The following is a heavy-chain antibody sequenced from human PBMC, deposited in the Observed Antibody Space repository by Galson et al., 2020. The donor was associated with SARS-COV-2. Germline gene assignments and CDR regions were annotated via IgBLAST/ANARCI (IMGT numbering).Heavy chain of an antibody. CDR1: DYSISGGYY. Sequence: ASETLSLTCSVSDYSISGGYYWGWIRQPPGKGLEWIGSIYHTGSTYYKPSLKSRLTMSVDTSKNQFSLKLRSVTAADTAVYYCARGYSSVWYQYSFDFWGQGSLVTVPS. V-gene: IGHV4-38-2*02. J-gene: IGHJ4*02. CDR3: ARGYSSVWYQYSFDF. D-gene: IGHD6-19*01. CDR2: IYHTGST.